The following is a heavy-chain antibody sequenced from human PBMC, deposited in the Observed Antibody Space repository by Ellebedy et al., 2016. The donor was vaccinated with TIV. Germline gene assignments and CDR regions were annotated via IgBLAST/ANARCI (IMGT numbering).Heavy chain of an antibody. Sequence: SLKISCAATGLTCDDHAMHWVRQAPGKGLEWVSGIFCKSSTTGYADSVKGRFIISRDNAKNSLNLEMNSLRPEDTALYYCTKDVLMGGADVWGQGTTVTVSS. CDR1: GLTCDDHA. V-gene: IGHV3-9*01. CDR2: IFCKSSTT. D-gene: IGHD2-8*01. J-gene: IGHJ6*02. CDR3: TKDVLMGGADV.